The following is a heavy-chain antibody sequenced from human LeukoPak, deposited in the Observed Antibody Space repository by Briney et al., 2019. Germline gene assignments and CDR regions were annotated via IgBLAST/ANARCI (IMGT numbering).Heavy chain of an antibody. CDR3: ARLSSHYGDYKVDP. Sequence: GASVKVSCKASGGTFSSYAISWVRQAPGQGLEWMGGIIPIFGTANYAQKFQGRVTMTRNISISTAYMEMSSLTSEDTAVYYCARLSSHYGDYKVDPWGQGTLVTVSS. CDR2: IIPIFGTA. CDR1: GGTFSSYA. D-gene: IGHD4-17*01. J-gene: IGHJ5*02. V-gene: IGHV1-69*05.